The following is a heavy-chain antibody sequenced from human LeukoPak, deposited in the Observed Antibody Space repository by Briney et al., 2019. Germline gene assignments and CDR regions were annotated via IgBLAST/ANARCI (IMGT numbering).Heavy chain of an antibody. D-gene: IGHD3-10*01. CDR2: MSGSGGST. CDR3: ANDLKATMVRGVIRYDY. V-gene: IGHV3-23*01. J-gene: IGHJ4*02. CDR1: GFTFSSHA. Sequence: GGSLRLSCAGSGFTFSSHAMSWVRQAPGKGLEWVSAMSGSGGSTYYADSVKGRFTISRDNSKDTLYLQMNSLRAEDTAVYYCANDLKATMVRGVIRYDYWGQGTLVTVSS.